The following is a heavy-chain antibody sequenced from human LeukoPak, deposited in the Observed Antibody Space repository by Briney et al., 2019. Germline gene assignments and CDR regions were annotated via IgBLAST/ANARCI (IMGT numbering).Heavy chain of an antibody. CDR3: ARTRVAVQLRFAFDI. V-gene: IGHV3-48*04. J-gene: IGHJ3*02. CDR1: GFTFRLYS. Sequence: PGGSLRLSCAASGFTFRLYSMNWVRQAPGRGLEWVSYIRSSDGAIAYADSVKGRFTISRDNAKNSLYLQMNSLRVEDTAVYYCARTRVAVQLRFAFDIWGQGTLVTVSS. CDR2: IRSSDGAI. D-gene: IGHD5-18*01.